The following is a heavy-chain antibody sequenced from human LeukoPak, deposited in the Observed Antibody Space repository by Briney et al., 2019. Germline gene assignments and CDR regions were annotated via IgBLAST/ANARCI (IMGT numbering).Heavy chain of an antibody. D-gene: IGHD2-15*01. CDR3: ASGYCSGGSCRFYYYYYMDV. Sequence: GASVKVSCKASGYTFTSYDINWVRQATGQGLEWMGWMNPNSGNTGYAQKFQGRVTMTRNTSISTAYMELSSLRSEDTAVYYCASGYCSGGSCRFYYYYYMDVWGKGTTVTVSS. CDR2: MNPNSGNT. V-gene: IGHV1-8*01. J-gene: IGHJ6*03. CDR1: GYTFTSYD.